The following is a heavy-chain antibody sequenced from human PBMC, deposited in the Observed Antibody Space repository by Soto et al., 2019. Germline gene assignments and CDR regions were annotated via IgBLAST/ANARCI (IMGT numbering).Heavy chain of an antibody. Sequence: GSGPTLVNPTQTLTLTCTFSGFSLSTTGMCVSRIRQPPGKALEWLALIDWADDKYYSTSLKTRLTISKDTSKNQVVLTMTNVEPVDTATYFCSRAVGGFTYGYPDYWGQGTLVTVSS. D-gene: IGHD5-18*01. J-gene: IGHJ4*02. CDR2: IDWADDK. V-gene: IGHV2-70*01. CDR3: SRAVGGFTYGYPDY. CDR1: GFSLSTTGMC.